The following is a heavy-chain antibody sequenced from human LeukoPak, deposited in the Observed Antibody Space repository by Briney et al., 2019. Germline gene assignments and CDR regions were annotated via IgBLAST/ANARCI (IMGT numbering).Heavy chain of an antibody. CDR2: INHSGST. D-gene: IGHD5-18*01. J-gene: IGHJ5*02. CDR3: ARANVDTAMPLYGGGFDP. CDR1: GGYFSGYY. V-gene: IGHV4-34*01. Sequence: SETLSLTCAVYGGYFSGYYWSWIRPPPGKGLEWIGEINHSGSTNYNPSLKSRFTISVDTSKNQFSLKLSSVTAADTAVYYCARANVDTAMPLYGGGFDPWGQGTLVTVSS.